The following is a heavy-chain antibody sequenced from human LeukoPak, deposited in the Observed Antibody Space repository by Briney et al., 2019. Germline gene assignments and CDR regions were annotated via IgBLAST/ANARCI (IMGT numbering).Heavy chain of an antibody. J-gene: IGHJ4*02. CDR2: IYYSGST. D-gene: IGHD4-11*01. CDR1: GGSISSGDYY. CDR3: AREEEVTRIFDY. Sequence: SQTLSLTCTVSGGSISSGDYYWSWIRQPPGKGLEWIGYIYYSGSTYYNPSLKSRVTISVDTSKNQVSLKLSSVTAADTAVYYCAREEEVTRIFDYWGQGTLVTVSS. V-gene: IGHV4-30-4*08.